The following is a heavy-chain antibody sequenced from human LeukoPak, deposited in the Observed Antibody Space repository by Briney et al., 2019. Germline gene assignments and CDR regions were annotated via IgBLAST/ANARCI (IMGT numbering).Heavy chain of an antibody. D-gene: IGHD3-22*01. J-gene: IGHJ4*02. CDR1: GFTFSSYG. V-gene: IGHV3-30*02. CDR3: AKGVTYYYDSSGYFDY. CDR2: IRYDGSNK. Sequence: GGSLRLSCAASGFTFSSYGMHWVRQAPGKGLEWVAFIRYDGSNKYYADSVKGRFTISRDNSKNTLYLQMNSLRAEDTAVYYCAKGVTYYYDSSGYFDYWGQGTLVTVSS.